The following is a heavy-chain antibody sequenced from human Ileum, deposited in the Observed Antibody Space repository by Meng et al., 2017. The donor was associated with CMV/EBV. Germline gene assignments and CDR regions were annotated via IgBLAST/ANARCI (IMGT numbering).Heavy chain of an antibody. D-gene: IGHD3-10*01. Sequence: LLQESGPGLVKPTETLSLTCIVSGDSISGYHWTWIRKPAGKGLEWIGRLRTSGTTDHNPSLKSRVTLSIDTSKNQFSLKLNSVTAADTAVYYCGRAGARGVPVDMWGQGTLVTVSS. CDR1: GDSISGYH. J-gene: IGHJ4*02. V-gene: IGHV4-4*07. CDR3: GRAGARGVPVDM. CDR2: LRTSGTT.